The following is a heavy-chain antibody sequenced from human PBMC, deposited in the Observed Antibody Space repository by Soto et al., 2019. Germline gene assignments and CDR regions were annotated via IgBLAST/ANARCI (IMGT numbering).Heavy chain of an antibody. V-gene: IGHV3-53*01. J-gene: IGHJ2*01. CDR3: ARVDYGDYGWYFDL. CDR1: GFTVPNKY. D-gene: IGHD4-17*01. CDR2: IYSGGAT. Sequence: EVPLVASGGNLIQPGGSMRLSCAASGFTVPNKYMTWVRQAPGKGLEWVSLIYSGGATSYADAVKGRFTISRDNSKDILYLQVNSLRAEDTAVYYCARVDYGDYGWYFDLWGRGTMVTVSS.